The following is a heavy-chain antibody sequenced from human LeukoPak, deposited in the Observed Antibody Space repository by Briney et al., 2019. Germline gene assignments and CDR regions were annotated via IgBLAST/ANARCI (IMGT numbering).Heavy chain of an antibody. CDR1: GGSISSSSYY. CDR2: INHSGST. Sequence: SETLSLTCTVSGGSISSSSYYWSWIRQPPGKGLEWIGEINHSGSTNYNPSLKSRVTISVDTSKNQFSLKLSSVTSADTAVYYCARRRLRYFDWLEGDYYYYYMDVWGKGTTVTISS. D-gene: IGHD3-9*01. J-gene: IGHJ6*03. CDR3: ARRRLRYFDWLEGDYYYYYMDV. V-gene: IGHV4-39*07.